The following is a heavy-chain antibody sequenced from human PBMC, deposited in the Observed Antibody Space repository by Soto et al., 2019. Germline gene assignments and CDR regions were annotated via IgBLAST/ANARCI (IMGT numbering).Heavy chain of an antibody. D-gene: IGHD3-9*01. V-gene: IGHV4-59*01. CDR3: ASFLDYDILTGYPVRWFEP. Sequence: SETLSLTCTVSGGSISSYYWSWIRQPPGKGLEWIGYIYYSGSTNYNPSLKSRVTISVDTSKNQFSLKLSSVTAADTAVYYCASFLDYDILTGYPVRWFEPWGQGTLVTVSS. J-gene: IGHJ5*02. CDR2: IYYSGST. CDR1: GGSISSYY.